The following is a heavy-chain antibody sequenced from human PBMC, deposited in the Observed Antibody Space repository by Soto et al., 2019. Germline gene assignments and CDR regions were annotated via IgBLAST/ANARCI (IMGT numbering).Heavy chain of an antibody. D-gene: IGHD3-22*01. J-gene: IGHJ4*02. V-gene: IGHV3-23*01. Sequence: GGSLRLSCAASGFTFSSYAMSWVRQAPGKGLEWVSATSGSGGSTYYADSVKGRFTISRDNSKNTLYLQMNSLRAEDTAVYYCAKGGTYYYDSSGYLADPHGNYFDYWGQGTLVTVSS. CDR3: AKGGTYYYDSSGYLADPHGNYFDY. CDR2: TSGSGGST. CDR1: GFTFSSYA.